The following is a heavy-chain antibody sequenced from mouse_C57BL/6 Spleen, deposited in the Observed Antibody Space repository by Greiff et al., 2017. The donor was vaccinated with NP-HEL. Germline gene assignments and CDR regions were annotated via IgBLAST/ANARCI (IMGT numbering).Heavy chain of an antibody. V-gene: IGHV1-19*01. Sequence: VQLQQSGPVLVKPGASVKMSCKASGYTFTDYYMNWVKQSHGKSLEWIGVINPYNGGTSYNQKFKGKATLTVDKSSSTAYMELNSLTSEDSAVYYCARSGDYGSSHWYFDVWGTGTTVTVSS. CDR2: INPYNGGT. CDR3: ARSGDYGSSHWYFDV. J-gene: IGHJ1*03. D-gene: IGHD1-1*01. CDR1: GYTFTDYY.